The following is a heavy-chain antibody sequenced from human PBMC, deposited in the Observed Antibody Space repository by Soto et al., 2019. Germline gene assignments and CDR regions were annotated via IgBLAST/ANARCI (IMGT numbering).Heavy chain of an antibody. CDR2: ISYDGSNK. D-gene: IGHD6-19*01. CDR1: GFTFSSYA. J-gene: IGHJ6*02. CDR3: ARDRVAVAAQTPDYYYYGMDV. V-gene: IGHV3-30-3*01. Sequence: GGSLRLSCAASGFTFSSYAMHWVRQAPGKGLEWVAVISYDGSNKYYADSVKGRFTISRDNSKNTLYLQMNSLRAEDTAVYYCARDRVAVAAQTPDYYYYGMDVWGQGTTVTSP.